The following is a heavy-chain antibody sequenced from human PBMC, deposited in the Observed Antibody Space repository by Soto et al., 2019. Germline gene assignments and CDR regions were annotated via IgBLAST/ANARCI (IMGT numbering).Heavy chain of an antibody. CDR1: GYTFTSYG. V-gene: IGHV1-18*01. Sequence: ASVKVSCKASGYTFTSYGISWVRQAPGQGLEWMGWISAYNGNTNYAQKLQGRVTMTTDTSTSTAYMELRSLRSDDTAVYYCARVKRDQRTYYFAYWGQGTLVTVSS. D-gene: IGHD2-2*01. CDR2: ISAYNGNT. CDR3: ARVKRDQRTYYFAY. J-gene: IGHJ4*02.